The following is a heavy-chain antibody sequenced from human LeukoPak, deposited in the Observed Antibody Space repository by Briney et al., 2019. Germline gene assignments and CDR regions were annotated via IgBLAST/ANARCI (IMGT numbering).Heavy chain of an antibody. CDR1: GGSISSYY. J-gene: IGHJ5*02. Sequence: SENLSLTCTVSGGSISSYYWSWIRQPPGHGLEWMGYIYYSGTTNYNPSLKSRVTISVDTSKNQFSLKLSSVTAADTAVYYCARDRLGWFDPWGQGTLVTVSS. CDR2: IYYSGTT. V-gene: IGHV4-59*01. CDR3: ARDRLGWFDP. D-gene: IGHD5-12*01.